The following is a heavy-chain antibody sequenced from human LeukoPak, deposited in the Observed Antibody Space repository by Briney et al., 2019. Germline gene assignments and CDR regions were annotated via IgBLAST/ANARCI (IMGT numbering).Heavy chain of an antibody. J-gene: IGHJ4*02. CDR1: AGSISLYNTYY. CDR2: IYYSGST. CDR3: ARGIYGGNSGGSFYFDY. V-gene: IGHV4-59*01. Sequence: SSETLSLTCTVSAGSISLYNTYYWNWIRQSPGKGLEWIGYIYYSGSTNYNPSLKSRVTISVDTSKNLFSLKLSSVTAADTAVYYCARGIYGGNSGGSFYFDYWGQGTLVTVSS. D-gene: IGHD4-23*01.